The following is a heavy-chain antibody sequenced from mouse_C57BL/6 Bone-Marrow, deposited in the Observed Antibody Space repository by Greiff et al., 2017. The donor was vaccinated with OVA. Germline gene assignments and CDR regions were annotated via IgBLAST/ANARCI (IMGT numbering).Heavy chain of an antibody. CDR1: GYSITSGYY. J-gene: IGHJ2*01. Sequence: ESGPGLVKPSQSLSLTCSVTGYSITSGYYWNWIRQFPGNKLEWMGYISYDGSNNYNPSLKNRISITRDTSKNQFFLKLNSVTTEDTATYYCARDGYDGYYGNYWGQGTTLTVSS. CDR2: ISYDGSN. D-gene: IGHD2-3*01. CDR3: ARDGYDGYYGNY. V-gene: IGHV3-6*01.